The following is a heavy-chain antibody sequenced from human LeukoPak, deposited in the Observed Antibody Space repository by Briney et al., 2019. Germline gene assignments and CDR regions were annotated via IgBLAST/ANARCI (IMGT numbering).Heavy chain of an antibody. D-gene: IGHD4-17*01. V-gene: IGHV3-64D*09. CDR2: INSNGGST. CDR1: GFIFSTST. J-gene: IGHJ4*02. CDR3: VNPSKFGDYFF. Sequence: PGGSLRLSCSASGFIFSTSTRRWCRQAPGKGLEYVSGINSNGGSTHYIDSVKGRFTISRGNSKNTLNLQMTSLRPDDTAVYYCVNPSKFGDYFFWCQGTLVTASS.